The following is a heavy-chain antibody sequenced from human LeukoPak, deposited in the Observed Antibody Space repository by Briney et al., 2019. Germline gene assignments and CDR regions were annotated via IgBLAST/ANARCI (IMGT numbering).Heavy chain of an antibody. D-gene: IGHD3-16*01. J-gene: IGHJ5*02. CDR2: IYPGDSDT. CDR1: GYTFTNNW. CDR3: ARSGGRRGFSQKGTPNWFDP. V-gene: IGHV5-51*03. Sequence: GASLKISCKGSGYTFTNNWIGWVRQMPGKGLEWMGIIYPGDSDTRYSPSFQGQVTISVDKSISTAYLHWSSLKASDTAMYYCARSGGRRGFSQKGTPNWFDPWGQGTLVTVSS.